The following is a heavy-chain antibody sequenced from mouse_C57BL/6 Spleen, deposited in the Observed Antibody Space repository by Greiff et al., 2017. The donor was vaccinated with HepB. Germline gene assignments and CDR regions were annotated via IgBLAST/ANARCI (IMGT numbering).Heavy chain of an antibody. J-gene: IGHJ2*01. CDR1: GFTFSSYT. V-gene: IGHV5-9*01. D-gene: IGHD1-1*01. CDR2: ISGGGGNT. CDR3: ARHEDYGSTGYFDY. Sequence: EVQWVESGGGLVKPGGSLKLSCAASGFTFSSYTMSWVRQTPEKRLEWVATISGGGGNTYYPDSVKGRFTISRYNAKNTLYLQMSSLRSEDTALYYCARHEDYGSTGYFDYSGQGTTLTVSA.